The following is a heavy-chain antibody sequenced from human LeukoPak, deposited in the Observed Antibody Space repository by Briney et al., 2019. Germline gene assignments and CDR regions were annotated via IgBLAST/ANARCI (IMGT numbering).Heavy chain of an antibody. CDR3: ARGYYYDSSAGPSEY. Sequence: ASVKVSCKASGYSFTTYYMHWVRQAPGQGLEWMGIINPSGGITGYAQKFQGRVTMARDTSTSTAYMELSSLRSEDTAVYYCARGYYYDSSAGPSEYWGQGTLVTVSS. CDR1: GYSFTTYY. V-gene: IGHV1-46*01. J-gene: IGHJ4*02. D-gene: IGHD3-22*01. CDR2: INPSGGIT.